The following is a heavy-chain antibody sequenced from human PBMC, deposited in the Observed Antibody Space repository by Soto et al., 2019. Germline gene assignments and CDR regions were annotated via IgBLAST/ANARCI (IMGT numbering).Heavy chain of an antibody. V-gene: IGHV3-30-3*01. D-gene: IGHD6-13*01. CDR2: ISYDGSNK. CDR3: ARGGDYKEHIAAAGPFDY. J-gene: IGHJ4*02. Sequence: GGSLRLSCAASGFTFSSYAMHWVRQAPGKGLEWVAVISYDGSNKYYADSVKGRFTISRDNSKNTLYLQMNSLRAEDTAVYYCARGGDYKEHIAAAGPFDYWGQGTLVTVSS. CDR1: GFTFSSYA.